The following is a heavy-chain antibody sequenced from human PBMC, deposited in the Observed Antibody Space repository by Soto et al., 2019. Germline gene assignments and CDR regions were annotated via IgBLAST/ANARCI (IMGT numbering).Heavy chain of an antibody. CDR1: GVSFNNNG. J-gene: IGHJ6*02. CDR2: VSPPFRTS. CDR3: ARVLYYGSGSYSPYGMDV. D-gene: IGHD3-10*01. V-gene: IGHV1-69*01. Sequence: QVQLVQSGAEVKKPGSSVKVSCKTSGVSFNNNGIGWVRQAPGHGLEWMGGVSPPFRTSNYARKFRGRISITADASTGTVNMDLSSLTSEDTAQYYCARVLYYGSGSYSPYGMDVWGQGTTVTVSS.